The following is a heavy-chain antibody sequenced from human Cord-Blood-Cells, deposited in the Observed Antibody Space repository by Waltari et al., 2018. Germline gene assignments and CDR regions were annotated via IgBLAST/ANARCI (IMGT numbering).Heavy chain of an antibody. Sequence: QVQPQESGPGLGKPPETLSLTCTVSGYSISSGYYWGWIRQPPGKGLEWIGSIYHSGSTYYNPSLKSRVTISVDTSKNQFSLKLSSVTAADTAVYYCARQSDYWGQGTLVTVSS. CDR3: ARQSDY. CDR2: IYHSGST. J-gene: IGHJ4*02. CDR1: GYSISSGYY. V-gene: IGHV4-38-2*02.